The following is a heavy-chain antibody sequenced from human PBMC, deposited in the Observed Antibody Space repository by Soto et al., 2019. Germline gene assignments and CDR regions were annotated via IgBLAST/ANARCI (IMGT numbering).Heavy chain of an antibody. Sequence: GASVKVSCKASGYTFTGYYIHWVRQAPGQGLEWMWCINPKSGDTEYSQKFQGRVTLTRDTSISTVYMEVSSLTSDDTAVYFCAREWDKATVPRADYWSQGTLVTVLL. D-gene: IGHD5-18*01. J-gene: IGHJ4*01. CDR3: AREWDKATVPRADY. CDR1: GYTFTGYY. CDR2: INPKSGDT. V-gene: IGHV1-2*02.